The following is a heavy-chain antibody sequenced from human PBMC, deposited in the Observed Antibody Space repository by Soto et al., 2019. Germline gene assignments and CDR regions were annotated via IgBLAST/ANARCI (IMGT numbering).Heavy chain of an antibody. V-gene: IGHV4-39*01. Sequence: SETLSLTCIVSGGSISGSSYCWGWIRQPPGKGLEWIGSIYYSGSTYYNPSLKSRVTISVDTSKNQFSLKLSSVTAADTAVFYCARHRARNWFDPWGQGTLVTVSS. CDR3: ARHRARNWFDP. CDR1: GGSISGSSYC. CDR2: IYYSGST. D-gene: IGHD6-6*01. J-gene: IGHJ5*02.